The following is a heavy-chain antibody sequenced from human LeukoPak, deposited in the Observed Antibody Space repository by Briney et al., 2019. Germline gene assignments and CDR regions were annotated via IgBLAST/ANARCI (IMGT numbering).Heavy chain of an antibody. CDR1: GFTFGDYA. Sequence: GGSLRLSCTASGFTFGDYAMGWIRQAPGKGLEWVGFIRSKAYGETADYAASVKGRFTISRDDSKATAYLQMNSLKTGDTAVYHCTRDRGAYNLYDYWDQGTLVTVSS. J-gene: IGHJ4*02. D-gene: IGHD1-1*01. CDR3: TRDRGAYNLYDY. V-gene: IGHV3-49*03. CDR2: IRSKAYGETA.